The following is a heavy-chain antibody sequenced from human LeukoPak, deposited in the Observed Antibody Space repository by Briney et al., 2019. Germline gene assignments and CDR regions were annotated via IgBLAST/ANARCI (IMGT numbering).Heavy chain of an antibody. D-gene: IGHD3-22*01. CDR3: AKAATMIVVVITTY. CDR2: IRYDGSNK. Sequence: GGSLRLSCAASGFTFSSYGMHWVRQAPGKGLEWVAFIRYDGSNKYYADSVKGRFTISRDNSKNTLYLQMNSLRAEDTAVYYCAKAATMIVVVITTYWGQGTLVTVSS. V-gene: IGHV3-30*02. CDR1: GFTFSSYG. J-gene: IGHJ4*02.